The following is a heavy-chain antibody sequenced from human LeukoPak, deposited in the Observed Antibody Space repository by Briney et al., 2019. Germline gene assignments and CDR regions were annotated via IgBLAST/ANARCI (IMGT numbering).Heavy chain of an antibody. CDR3: TRDWRNLGYDY. Sequence: GGSLRLSCAASGFTFSSYWMHWVRQAPGKGLVWVSRINNDGRTTTYADSVKGRFTISRDNAKNTLYLQMNSLRAEDTAVYYCTRDWRNLGYDYWGQGTLVTVSS. CDR1: GFTFSSYW. D-gene: IGHD5-12*01. CDR2: INNDGRTT. J-gene: IGHJ4*02. V-gene: IGHV3-74*03.